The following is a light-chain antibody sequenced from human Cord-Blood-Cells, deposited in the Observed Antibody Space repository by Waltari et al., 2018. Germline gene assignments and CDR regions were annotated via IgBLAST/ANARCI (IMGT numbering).Light chain of an antibody. J-gene: IGKJ3*01. CDR1: QSVSSSY. Sequence: EIVLTQSPGTLSLSPGDRATRSCRASQSVSSSYLALYQQKPGQAPRLLIYGASSRATGIPDRFSGSGSGTDFTLTISRLEPEDFAVYYCQQYGSSPPFNFGPGTKVDIK. CDR2: GAS. V-gene: IGKV3-20*01. CDR3: QQYGSSPPFN.